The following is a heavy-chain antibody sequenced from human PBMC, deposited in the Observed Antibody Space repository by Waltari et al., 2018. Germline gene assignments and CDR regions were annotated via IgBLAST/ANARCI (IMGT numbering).Heavy chain of an antibody. CDR3: AGDAVVGATKPLDY. V-gene: IGHV4-39*07. CDR1: GGSISSSSYY. D-gene: IGHD1-26*01. J-gene: IGHJ4*02. CDR2: IYYSGGT. Sequence: QLQLQESGPGLVKPSETLSLTCSVSGGSISSSSYYWGWIRQPPGKGLEWIGSIYYSGGTYYTPSRKSGGTRSVNRAKNQFALRRGLGSAADKAGDNCAGDAVVGATKPLDYWGQGTLVTVS.